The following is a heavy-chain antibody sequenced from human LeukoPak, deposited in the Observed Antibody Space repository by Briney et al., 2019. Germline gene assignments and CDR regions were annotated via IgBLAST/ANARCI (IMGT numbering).Heavy chain of an antibody. J-gene: IGHJ4*02. V-gene: IGHV1-18*01. D-gene: IGHD3-22*01. CDR3: ARVGKRITLILVVHYPAPYDY. Sequence: ASVKVSCKASGYTFTNYGISWVRQAPGQGLEWMGGIATYNGDTNYSQKFQGRVTMTTDTSTSTAYMELRSPRSDDTAVYYCARVGKRITLILVVHYPAPYDYWGQGTLVTVSS. CDR2: IATYNGDT. CDR1: GYTFTNYG.